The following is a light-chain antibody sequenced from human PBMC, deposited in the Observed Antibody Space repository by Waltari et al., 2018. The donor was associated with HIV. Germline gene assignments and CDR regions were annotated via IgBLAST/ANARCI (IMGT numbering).Light chain of an antibody. CDR1: QGISSSF. Sequence: IVLTQSPGTLSLSPGESATLSCRSSQGISSSFLAWYQQKPGKAPRLLISGSSTRAAGIPDRFSGSGSGTDFTLTISRLEPEDFAVYYCQQHSLSPSPTWTFGQGTKVDIK. V-gene: IGKV3-20*01. CDR2: GSS. J-gene: IGKJ1*01. CDR3: QQHSLSPSPTWT.